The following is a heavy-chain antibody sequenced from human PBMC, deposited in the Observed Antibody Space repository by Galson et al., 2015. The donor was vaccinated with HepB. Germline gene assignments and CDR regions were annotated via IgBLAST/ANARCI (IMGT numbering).Heavy chain of an antibody. CDR2: ISAYNGNT. CDR3: AREGYRDGYNYDYYYGMDV. D-gene: IGHD5-24*01. CDR1: GYTFTSYG. V-gene: IGHV1-18*01. Sequence: SVKVSCKASGYTFTSYGISWVRQAPGQGLEWMGWISAYNGNTNYAQKLQGRVTMTTDTSTSTAYMELRSLRSDDTAVYYCAREGYRDGYNYDYYYGMDVWGQGTAVTVSS. J-gene: IGHJ6*02.